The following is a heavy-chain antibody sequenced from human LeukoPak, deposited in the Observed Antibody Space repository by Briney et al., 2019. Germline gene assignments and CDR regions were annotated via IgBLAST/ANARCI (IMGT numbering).Heavy chain of an antibody. Sequence: PGRSLRLSCAASGFTFDDYAMHWVRQAPGKGLEWVSGISWNSGSIGYADSVKGRFTISRDNAKNSLYLQMNSLRAEDTAMYYCAKDRGYGSGWPDAFDIWGQGTMVTVSS. D-gene: IGHD6-19*01. CDR1: GFTFDDYA. CDR2: ISWNSGSI. CDR3: AKDRGYGSGWPDAFDI. J-gene: IGHJ3*02. V-gene: IGHV3-9*01.